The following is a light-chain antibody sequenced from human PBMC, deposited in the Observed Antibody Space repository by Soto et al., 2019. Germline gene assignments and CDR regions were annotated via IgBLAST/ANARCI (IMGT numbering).Light chain of an antibody. J-gene: IGKJ1*01. Sequence: ETVMTQSPGTLSVSLGERATLSCRASQSVSSNYITWYQQKPGQAPRRLIFGASSRATGIPDRFRGSGSGTDFTLTISRLEPEDFAVYYCQQCGSSPETFGQGTKVDIK. CDR2: GAS. CDR3: QQCGSSPET. V-gene: IGKV3-20*01. CDR1: QSVSSNY.